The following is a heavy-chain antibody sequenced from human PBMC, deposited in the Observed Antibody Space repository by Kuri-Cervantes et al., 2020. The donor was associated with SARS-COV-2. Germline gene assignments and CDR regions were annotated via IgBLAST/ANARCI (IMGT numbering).Heavy chain of an antibody. CDR1: GGSFSGYY. J-gene: IGHJ4*02. CDR2: INHSGST. Sequence: SETLSLTCAVYGGSFSGYYWSWIRQPPGKGLEWIGEINHSGSTNYNPSLKSRVTIPLDSSQNLFTLTVTSVTAADTAVYYCARLDSGGSGDNWGQGTLVTVS. CDR3: ARLDSGGSGDN. D-gene: IGHD3-22*01. V-gene: IGHV4-34*01.